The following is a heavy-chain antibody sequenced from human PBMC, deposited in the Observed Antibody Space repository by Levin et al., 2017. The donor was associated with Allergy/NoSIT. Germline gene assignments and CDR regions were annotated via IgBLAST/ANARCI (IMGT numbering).Heavy chain of an antibody. D-gene: IGHD6-13*01. Sequence: KTSETLSLTCAVSGGSISSSNWWSWVRQPPGKGLEWIGEIYHSGSTNYNPSLKSRVTISVDKSKNQFSLKLSSVTAADTAVYYCVSTAVYSSSWYYDYWGQGTLVTVSS. CDR1: GGSISSSNW. J-gene: IGHJ4*02. V-gene: IGHV4-4*02. CDR2: IYHSGST. CDR3: VSTAVYSSSWYYDY.